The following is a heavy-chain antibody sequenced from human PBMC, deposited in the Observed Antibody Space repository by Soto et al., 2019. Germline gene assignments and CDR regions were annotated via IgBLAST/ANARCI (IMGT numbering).Heavy chain of an antibody. CDR3: AGGLRIYYDRSGLHY. V-gene: IGHV3-48*03. D-gene: IGHD3-22*01. J-gene: IGHJ4*02. CDR1: GFTFSNYE. Sequence: GGSLRLSCAASGFTFSNYEMNWVRQTPGKGLEWVSYISYTGSTIYYADSVRGRFTISRDNSKNSLYLQMNSLRAEDTAVYYCAGGLRIYYDRSGLHYWGQGTLVTVSS. CDR2: ISYTGSTI.